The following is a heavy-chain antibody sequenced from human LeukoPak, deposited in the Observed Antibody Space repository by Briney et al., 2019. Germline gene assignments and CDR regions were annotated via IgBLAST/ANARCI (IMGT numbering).Heavy chain of an antibody. V-gene: IGHV1-69*13. CDR3: ARAGASGNLTGYYPPFDY. CDR1: GGTFSSYA. D-gene: IGHD3-9*01. CDR2: IIPIFGTA. Sequence: SAKVSCEASGGTFSSYAISWVGQAPGQGLEWMGGIIPIFGTANYAQKFQGRVTITADESTSTAYMELSSLRSEDTAVYYCARAGASGNLTGYYPPFDYWGQGTLVTVSS. J-gene: IGHJ4*02.